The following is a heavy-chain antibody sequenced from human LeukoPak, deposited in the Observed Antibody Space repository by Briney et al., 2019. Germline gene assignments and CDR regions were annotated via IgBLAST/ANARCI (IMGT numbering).Heavy chain of an antibody. J-gene: IGHJ4*02. CDR1: GFTFSAYW. D-gene: IGHD3-10*01. Sequence: PGGSLRLSCAASGFTFSAYWMSWVRQAPGKGLEWVANLKQDGSEKYYVDSVKSRFTISRDNAKNSLYLQMNSLRGEDTAVYYCARDDGFYSASGIYQNYFDHWGQGVLVTVSP. V-gene: IGHV3-7*01. CDR3: ARDDGFYSASGIYQNYFDH. CDR2: LKQDGSEK.